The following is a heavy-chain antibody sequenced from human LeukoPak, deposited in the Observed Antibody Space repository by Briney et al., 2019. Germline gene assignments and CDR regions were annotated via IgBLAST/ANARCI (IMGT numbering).Heavy chain of an antibody. CDR2: INPSGGST. D-gene: IGHD2-2*01. CDR3: AREYPRAVPAGYYYGMDV. Sequence: ASVKVSCKASGYTFTSYYMHWVRQAPGQGLEWMGIINPSGGSTSYAQKFQGRVTMTRDTSTSTVYMELSSLRSEDTAVYYCAREYPRAVPAGYYYGMDVWGQGTTVTVSS. J-gene: IGHJ6*02. V-gene: IGHV1-46*01. CDR1: GYTFTSYY.